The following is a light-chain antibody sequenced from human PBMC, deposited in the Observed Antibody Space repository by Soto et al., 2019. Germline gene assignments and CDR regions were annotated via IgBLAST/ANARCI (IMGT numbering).Light chain of an antibody. J-gene: IGLJ1*01. CDR3: AAWDDSLYGRYV. Sequence: QAVRTQPPSASVTPGQRVTISCSGSSSNIGSNTVNWYQQLPGTTPKLLIYSNNQRPSGVPARFSGSKSGTSASLAISGLQSEDEADYYCAAWDDSLYGRYVFGTGTKLTVL. CDR2: SNN. V-gene: IGLV1-44*01. CDR1: SSNIGSNT.